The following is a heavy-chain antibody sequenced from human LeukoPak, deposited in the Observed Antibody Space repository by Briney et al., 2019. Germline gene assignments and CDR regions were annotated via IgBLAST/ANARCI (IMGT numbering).Heavy chain of an antibody. CDR3: ARNLGGYCSSTSCRKCYPCQAIDI. V-gene: IGHV4-34*09. J-gene: IGHJ3*02. CDR2: FNHSGST. D-gene: IGHD2-2*01. Sequence: PSETLSLTCAVYGGSFSGYYWSWIRQPPGKGLEWIGEFNHSGSTYYNPSLKSRVTISVDTSKNQFSLKLSSVTAADTAVYYCARNLGGYCSSTSCRKCYPCQAIDIWGQGTMVTVSS. CDR1: GGSFSGYY.